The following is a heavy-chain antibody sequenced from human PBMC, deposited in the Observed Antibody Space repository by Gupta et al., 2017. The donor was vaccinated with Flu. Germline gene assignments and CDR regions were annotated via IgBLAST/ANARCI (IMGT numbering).Heavy chain of an antibody. D-gene: IGHD2-2*01. CDR3: AKNFCSSTSCYPSVY. V-gene: IGHV3-23*01. CDR2: ISGSGGST. Sequence: SDAMSWVGQAPGKGLEWVSAISGSGGSTYYADSVKGRFTISRDNSKNTLYLQMNSLRAEDTAVYYCAKNFCSSTSCYPSVYWGQGTLVTVSS. CDR1: SDA. J-gene: IGHJ4*02.